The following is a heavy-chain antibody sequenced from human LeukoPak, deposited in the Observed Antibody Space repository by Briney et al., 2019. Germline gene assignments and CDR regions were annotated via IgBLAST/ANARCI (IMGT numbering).Heavy chain of an antibody. CDR2: IYHSGST. CDR3: ARRRKNDVLDY. J-gene: IGHJ4*02. Sequence: SETLSLTCAVSGYSISSGYYWGWIRQPPGKGLEWIVSIYHSGSTYYNPPVKSRVTISVDTTKNQFSLKLSSVTAADTAVYYCARRRKNDVLDYWGQGTLVTVSS. D-gene: IGHD1-1*01. V-gene: IGHV4-38-2*01. CDR1: GYSISSGYY.